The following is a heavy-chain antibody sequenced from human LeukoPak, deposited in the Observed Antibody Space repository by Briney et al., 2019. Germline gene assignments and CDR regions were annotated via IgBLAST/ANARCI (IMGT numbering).Heavy chain of an antibody. CDR2: TYYRSKWYN. CDR1: GDTASSNTAA. Sequence: SQTLSLTSAISGDTASSNTAAWNCIRHFPSRCLEWLGRTYYRSKWYNNYAISVKSRITITPDTSKNQFSLQLNSVTPEDTAVYYCARDLCTSSSCPNNWIDPWGQGTLVTVSS. V-gene: IGHV6-1*01. D-gene: IGHD2-2*01. CDR3: ARDLCTSSSCPNNWIDP. J-gene: IGHJ5*02.